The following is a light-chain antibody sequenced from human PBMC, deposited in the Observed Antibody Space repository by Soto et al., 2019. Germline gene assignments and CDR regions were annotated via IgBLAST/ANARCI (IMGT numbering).Light chain of an antibody. V-gene: IGKV3-20*01. Sequence: EIVLTQSPGTLSLSPGERATLSCRASQSVSSSYLAWYQQKPGQAPRLLIYGASSRATGIPDRFSGSGSGTDFTLTISSLEPEDFAVYYCQQYGSRHTFGGGTKVEIK. CDR1: QSVSSSY. J-gene: IGKJ4*01. CDR3: QQYGSRHT. CDR2: GAS.